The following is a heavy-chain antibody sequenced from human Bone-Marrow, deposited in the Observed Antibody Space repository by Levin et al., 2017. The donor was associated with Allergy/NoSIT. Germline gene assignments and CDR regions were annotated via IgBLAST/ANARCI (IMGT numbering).Heavy chain of an antibody. D-gene: IGHD2-2*01. CDR3: ARGHCSSTSCDGRNYYGMDV. V-gene: IGHV4-34*01. Sequence: SETLSLTCAVYGGSFSGYYWSWIRQPPGKGLEWIGEINHSGSTNYNPSLKSRVTISVDTSKNQFSLKLSSVTAADTAVYYCARGHCSSTSCDGRNYYGMDVWGQGTTVTVSS. J-gene: IGHJ6*02. CDR1: GGSFSGYY. CDR2: INHSGST.